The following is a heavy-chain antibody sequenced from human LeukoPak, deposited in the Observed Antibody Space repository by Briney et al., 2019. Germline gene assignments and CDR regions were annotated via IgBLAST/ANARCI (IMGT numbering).Heavy chain of an antibody. V-gene: IGHV3-23*01. Sequence: GGSLRLSCAVSGFSLSNYAMSWVRQAPGKGLEWVSLVIASSGSTVYADSVKGRFTISRDNSKNTLYLQMDSLRAEDTAVYYCAKGAYDYVEIGYFDHWGQGTLVTVSS. CDR2: VIASSGST. CDR1: GFSLSNYA. CDR3: AKGAYDYVEIGYFDH. D-gene: IGHD5-12*01. J-gene: IGHJ4*02.